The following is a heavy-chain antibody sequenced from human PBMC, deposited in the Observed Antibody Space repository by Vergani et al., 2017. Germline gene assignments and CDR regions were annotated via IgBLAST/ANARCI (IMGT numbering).Heavy chain of an antibody. V-gene: IGHV3-66*02. CDR2: IYSGDET. Sequence: ELQLVESGRGLVQPGGSLRLSCAASGSTVSGNYMTWVRQAPGKGLEWVSHIYSGDETYYADSVKGRVTISRDTSKNTIQLQLNNLRVEDTAVYYCARRNYYGSGTYVDPWGQGTLVTVSS. J-gene: IGHJ5*02. D-gene: IGHD3-10*01. CDR1: GSTVSGNY. CDR3: ARRNYYGSGTYVDP.